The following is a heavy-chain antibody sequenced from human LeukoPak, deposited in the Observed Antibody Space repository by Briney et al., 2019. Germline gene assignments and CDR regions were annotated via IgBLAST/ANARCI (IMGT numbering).Heavy chain of an antibody. CDR2: VFYSGRT. V-gene: IGHV4-59*01. Sequence: SETLSLTCTVSGDSLSSYYWTWIRQPPGKGLEWIGYVFYSGRTNYNSSLESRVTISIDTSKNQFSLKLSSVTAADTAVYYCAREQSYYYYYMDVWGKGTTVTVSS. D-gene: IGHD4-11*01. CDR3: AREQSYYYYYMDV. J-gene: IGHJ6*03. CDR1: GDSLSSYY.